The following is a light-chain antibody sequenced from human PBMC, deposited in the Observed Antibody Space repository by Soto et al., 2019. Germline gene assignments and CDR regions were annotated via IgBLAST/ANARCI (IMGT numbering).Light chain of an antibody. J-gene: IGKJ1*01. CDR1: QSISSN. Sequence: EIVMTQSPATLSVSPGERATLSCRASQSISSNLAWYQQKPGQAPRLLMFRTSSRATGFPARFSGSGSGTEFNLTISSLQSEDFGVYYCQQYNNWRTFGQGTNVEIK. CDR3: QQYNNWRT. V-gene: IGKV3-15*01. CDR2: RTS.